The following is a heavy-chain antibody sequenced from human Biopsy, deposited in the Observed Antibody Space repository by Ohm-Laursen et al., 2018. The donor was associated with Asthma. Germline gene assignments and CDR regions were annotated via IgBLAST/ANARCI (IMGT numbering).Heavy chain of an antibody. D-gene: IGHD6-19*01. J-gene: IGHJ4*02. CDR2: IYSGGAS. V-gene: IGHV3-53*01. Sequence: LRLSCAASGFTVSRDHMFWVRQAPGQGLEWVSVIYSGGASHTADSVRGRFTISRDFSKNTLHLQMHSLRVEDTAVYYCAGGDSSGWSHYYFDYWGQGTLVTVSS. CDR3: AGGDSSGWSHYYFDY. CDR1: GFTVSRDH.